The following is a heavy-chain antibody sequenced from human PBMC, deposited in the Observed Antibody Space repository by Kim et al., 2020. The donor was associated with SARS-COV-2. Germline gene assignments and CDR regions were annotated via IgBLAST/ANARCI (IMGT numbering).Heavy chain of an antibody. CDR2: IYHSGST. D-gene: IGHD5-18*01. J-gene: IGHJ4*02. CDR3: ARRGYSYGFVYYFDY. Sequence: SETLSLTCAVSGGSISSSNWWSWVRQPPGKGLGWIGEIYHSGSTNYNPSLKSRVTISVDKSKNQFSLKLSSVTAADTAVYYCARRGYSYGFVYYFDYWGQGTLVTVSS. CDR1: GGSISSSNW. V-gene: IGHV4-4*02.